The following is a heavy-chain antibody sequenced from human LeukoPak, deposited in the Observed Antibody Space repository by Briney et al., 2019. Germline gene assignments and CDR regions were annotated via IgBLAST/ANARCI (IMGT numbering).Heavy chain of an antibody. CDR3: AKDYPKIVATIVLLPGAYFDY. D-gene: IGHD5-12*01. V-gene: IGHV3-23*01. CDR2: ISGSGGST. CDR1: GFTFSSHG. Sequence: PGGSLRLSCAASGFTFSSHGMSWVRQAPGKGLEWVSAISGSGGSTYYADSVKGRFTISRDNSKNTLYLQMNSLRAEDTAVYYCAKDYPKIVATIVLLPGAYFDYWGQGTLVTVSS. J-gene: IGHJ4*02.